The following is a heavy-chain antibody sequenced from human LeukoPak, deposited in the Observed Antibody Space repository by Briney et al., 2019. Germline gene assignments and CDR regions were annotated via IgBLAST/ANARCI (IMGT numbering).Heavy chain of an antibody. CDR2: INWNGGST. CDR1: GFTFDDYG. J-gene: IGHJ4*02. V-gene: IGHV3-20*04. Sequence: GGSLRLSCAASGFTFDDYGMSWVRQAPGKGLEWVSGINWNGGSTGYADSVKGRFTISRDNAKNSLYLQMNSLRAEGTALYYCAFYSYGYRDFDYWGQGTLVTVSS. CDR3: AFYSYGYRDFDY. D-gene: IGHD5-18*01.